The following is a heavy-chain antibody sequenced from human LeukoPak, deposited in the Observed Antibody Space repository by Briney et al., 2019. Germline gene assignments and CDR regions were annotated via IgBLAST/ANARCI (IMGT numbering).Heavy chain of an antibody. CDR2: IKQDGSER. CDR3: ARVNKSYYYYGMDV. D-gene: IGHD1/OR15-1a*01. Sequence: GGSLRLSCAASGFTFSSYAMHWVRQAPGKGLEWVANIKQDGSERYYVDSVKGRFTISRDNAKNALYLQMNSLRAEDTAVYYCARVNKSYYYYGMDVWGQGTTVTVSS. V-gene: IGHV3-7*05. CDR1: GFTFSSYA. J-gene: IGHJ6*02.